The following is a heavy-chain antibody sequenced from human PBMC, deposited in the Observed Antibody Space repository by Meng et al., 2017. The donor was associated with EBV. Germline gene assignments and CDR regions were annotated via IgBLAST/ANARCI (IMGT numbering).Heavy chain of an antibody. D-gene: IGHD3-9*01. CDR3: ARVSPKRYFDYLAPPDY. V-gene: IGHV4-34*01. J-gene: IGHJ4*02. CDR2: LHHSGST. Sequence: QVQLQQWGAGLLQPSETLSLTGAAYGGSVNGYFWSWIRQPPGKGLEWIGELHHSGSTNYNPSLKSRLRISVDTSKNQFSLNLTSVTAADTAVYYCARVSPKRYFDYLAPPDYWGQGTLVTVSS. CDR1: GGSVNGYF.